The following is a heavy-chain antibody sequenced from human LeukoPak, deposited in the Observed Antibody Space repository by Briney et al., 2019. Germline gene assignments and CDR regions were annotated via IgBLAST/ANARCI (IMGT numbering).Heavy chain of an antibody. D-gene: IGHD5-18*01. CDR2: IYYSGST. V-gene: IGHV4-39*01. Sequence: SGTLSLTCTVSGGPISSSSYYWGWIRQPPGKGLEWIGSIYYSGSTYYNPSLKSRVTISVDTSKNQFSLKLSSVTAADTAVYYCARPQGSYGWENAFDIWGQGTMVTVSS. CDR1: GGPISSSSYY. CDR3: ARPQGSYGWENAFDI. J-gene: IGHJ3*02.